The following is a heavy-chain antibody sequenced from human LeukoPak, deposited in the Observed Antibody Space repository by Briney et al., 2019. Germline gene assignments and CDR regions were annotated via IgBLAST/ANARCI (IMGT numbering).Heavy chain of an antibody. D-gene: IGHD3-16*02. V-gene: IGHV4-39*07. CDR3: ARTYYDYVWGSYPHAFDI. Sequence: PSETLSLTCTVSGGSISSSSYYWGWIRQPPGKGLEWIGSIYYSGSTYYNPSLKSRVTISVDTSKNQFSLKLSSVTAADTAVYYCARTYYDYVWGSYPHAFDIWGQGTMVTVSS. J-gene: IGHJ3*02. CDR1: GGSISSSSYY. CDR2: IYYSGST.